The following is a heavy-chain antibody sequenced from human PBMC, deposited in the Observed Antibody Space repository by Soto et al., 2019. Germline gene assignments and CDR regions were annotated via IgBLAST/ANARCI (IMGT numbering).Heavy chain of an antibody. J-gene: IGHJ5*02. D-gene: IGHD3-16*02. CDR3: AKSMSDYIWGSYRYT. Sequence: PGGSLRLSCAASGFTFSSYAMSWVRQAPGKGLEWVSAISGSGGSTYYADSVKGRFTISRDNSKNTLYLQMNSLRAEDTAVYYYAKSMSDYIWGSYRYTWGQGTLVTVSS. V-gene: IGHV3-23*01. CDR1: GFTFSSYA. CDR2: ISGSGGST.